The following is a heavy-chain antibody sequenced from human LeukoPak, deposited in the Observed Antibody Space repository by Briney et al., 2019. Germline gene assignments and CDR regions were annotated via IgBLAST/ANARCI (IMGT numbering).Heavy chain of an antibody. Sequence: SLRLACAASGFTFDDYGMQWVRQAPVNGLKWGSGISRNSGSIGYADSVKGRFTISRDNAKNARYLQMNSLRAEDMAVYYCAKGRGITIFGVVIHWGQGTLVTVSS. CDR1: GFTFDDYG. CDR2: ISRNSGSI. D-gene: IGHD3-3*01. CDR3: AKGRGITIFGVVIH. V-gene: IGHV3-9*03. J-gene: IGHJ4*02.